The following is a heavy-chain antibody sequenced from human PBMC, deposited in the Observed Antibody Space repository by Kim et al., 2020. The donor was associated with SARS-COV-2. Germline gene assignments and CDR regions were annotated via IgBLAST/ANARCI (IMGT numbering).Heavy chain of an antibody. CDR3: ARSTAVAPVGVY. J-gene: IGHJ4*02. D-gene: IGHD6-19*01. Sequence: YYADSVKGRFTISRDNAKNSLYLQMNSLRAEDTAVYYCARSTAVAPVGVYWGQGTLVTVSS. V-gene: IGHV3-11*04.